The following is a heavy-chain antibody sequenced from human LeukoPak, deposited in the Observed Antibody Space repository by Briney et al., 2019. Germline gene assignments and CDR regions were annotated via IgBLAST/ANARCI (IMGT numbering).Heavy chain of an antibody. D-gene: IGHD2-2*01. CDR1: GFTFSSYS. V-gene: IGHV3-21*04. CDR2: ISSSSSYI. CDR3: AKGPSDIVVVPAARYYFDY. J-gene: IGHJ4*02. Sequence: GGSLRLSCAASGFTFSSYSMNWVRQAPGKGLEWVSSISSSSSYIYYADSVKGRFTISRDNAKNSLYLQMNSLRAEDTALYYCAKGPSDIVVVPAARYYFDYWGQGTLVTVSS.